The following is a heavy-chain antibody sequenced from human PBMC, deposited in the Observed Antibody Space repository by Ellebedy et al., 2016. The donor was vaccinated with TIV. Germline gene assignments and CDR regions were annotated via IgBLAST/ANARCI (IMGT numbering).Heavy chain of an antibody. CDR3: ARERGGYSGYDLLGGMDV. CDR2: IYYSGST. Sequence: SETLSLTXTVSGGSVSSGSYYWSWIRQPPGKGLEWIGYIYYSGSTYYNPSLKSRVTISVDTSKNQFSLKLSSVTAADTAVYYCARERGGYSGYDLLGGMDVWGQGTTVTVSS. J-gene: IGHJ6*02. CDR1: GGSVSSGSYY. V-gene: IGHV4-61*01. D-gene: IGHD5-12*01.